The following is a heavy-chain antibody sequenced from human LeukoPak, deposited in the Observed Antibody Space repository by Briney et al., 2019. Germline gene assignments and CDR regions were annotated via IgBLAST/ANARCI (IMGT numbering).Heavy chain of an antibody. V-gene: IGHV4-59*08. J-gene: IGHJ4*02. CDR1: GGSISSYY. D-gene: IGHD6-13*01. CDR2: IYYSGST. CDR3: ARGGGIAAAGTDYYFDY. Sequence: PSETLSLTCTVSGGSISSYYWSWIRQPPGKGLEWIGYIYYSGSTNYNPSLKSRVTISVDTSKNQFSLKLSSVTAADTAVYYCARGGGIAAAGTDYYFDYWGQGTLVTVS.